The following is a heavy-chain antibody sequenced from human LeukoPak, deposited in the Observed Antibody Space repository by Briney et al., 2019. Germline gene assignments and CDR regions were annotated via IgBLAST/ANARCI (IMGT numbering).Heavy chain of an antibody. CDR3: ARVRAADFWSGKDAFDI. V-gene: IGHV1-69*04. CDR1: GGTFSSYA. CDR2: IIPILGIA. Sequence: GASVKVSCKASGGTFSSYAISWVRQAPGQGLEWMGRIIPILGIANYAQKFQGRVTITADKSTSTAYMELSSLRSEDTAVYYCARVRAADFWSGKDAFDIWGQGTMVTVSS. D-gene: IGHD3-3*01. J-gene: IGHJ3*02.